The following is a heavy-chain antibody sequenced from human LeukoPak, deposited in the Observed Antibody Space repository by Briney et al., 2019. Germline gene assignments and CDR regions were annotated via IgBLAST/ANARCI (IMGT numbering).Heavy chain of an antibody. V-gene: IGHV4-59*08. CDR2: IYYSGST. D-gene: IGHD2-2*01. Sequence: PSETLSLTCTVSGGSMSSYYWSWIRQPPGKGLEWIAYIYYSGSTSYNPSLKSRVTILVDTSNNQFSLKLSSVTAADTAVYYCARHVGGGSSTGFDFWGQGTLVTASS. CDR3: ARHVGGGSSTGFDF. CDR1: GGSMSSYY. J-gene: IGHJ4*02.